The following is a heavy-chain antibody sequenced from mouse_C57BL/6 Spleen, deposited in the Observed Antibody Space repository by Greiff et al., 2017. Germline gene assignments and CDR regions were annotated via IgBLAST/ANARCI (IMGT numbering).Heavy chain of an antibody. CDR1: GYTFTSYT. D-gene: IGHD4-1*01. J-gene: IGHJ1*03. CDR3: ARGVGHWYFDV. CDR2: INPSSGYT. Sequence: QVQLQQSGAELARPGASVKMSCKASGYTFTSYTMHLVKQRPGQGLEWIGYINPSSGYTKYNQKFKDKATLTADKSSSTAYMQLSSLTSEDSAVYYCARGVGHWYFDVWGTGTTVTVSA. V-gene: IGHV1-4*01.